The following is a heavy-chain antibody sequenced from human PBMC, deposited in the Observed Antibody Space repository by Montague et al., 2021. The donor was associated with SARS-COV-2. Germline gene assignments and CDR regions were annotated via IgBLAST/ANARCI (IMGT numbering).Heavy chain of an antibody. CDR1: GFTFSSYE. D-gene: IGHD3-22*01. Sequence: SLRLSCAASGFTFSSYEMNWVRQAPGKGLEWVSDISSGGGTMYYAGSVKGRFTISRDNAKNSLYLQMNSLRAEDTAVYYCARGNYDSSGNYPAHYFDNWGQGTLVTVSS. CDR3: ARGNYDSSGNYPAHYFDN. J-gene: IGHJ4*02. V-gene: IGHV3-48*03. CDR2: ISSGGGTM.